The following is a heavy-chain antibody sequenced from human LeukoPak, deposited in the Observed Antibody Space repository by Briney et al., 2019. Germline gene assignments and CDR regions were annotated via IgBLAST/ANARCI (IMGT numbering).Heavy chain of an antibody. CDR3: AREAYYYDSSGYVHDAFDI. J-gene: IGHJ3*02. CDR1: GFTFSSYS. D-gene: IGHD3-22*01. Sequence: GGSLRLSCAASGFTFSSYSMNWVRQVPGKGLEWVSSISSRSSYIYHADSVKGRFTISGDNAKNSLYLQMNSLRAEDTAVYYCAREAYYYDSSGYVHDAFDIWGQGTVVTVSS. CDR2: ISSRSSYI. V-gene: IGHV3-21*01.